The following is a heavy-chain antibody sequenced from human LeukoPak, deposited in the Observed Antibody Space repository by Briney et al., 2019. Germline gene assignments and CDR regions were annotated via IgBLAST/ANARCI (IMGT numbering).Heavy chain of an antibody. CDR1: GGSISSYY. J-gene: IGHJ4*02. D-gene: IGHD6-13*01. V-gene: IGHV4-59*01. CDR3: ARVGAPYSSSWYFSL. Sequence: SETLSLTCTVSGGSISSYYWSWIRQPPGKGLEGIGYIYYSGSTNNNPSLKSRVTISVDTSKNQFSLKLSSVTAADTAVYYCARVGAPYSSSWYFSLWGQGTLVTVSS. CDR2: IYYSGST.